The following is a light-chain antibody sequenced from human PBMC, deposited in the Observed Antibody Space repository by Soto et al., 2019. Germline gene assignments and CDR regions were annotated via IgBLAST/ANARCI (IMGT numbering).Light chain of an antibody. Sequence: EFVLTQSPGTLSLSPGERATLSCRASQTVRNNYLAWYQQKPGQAPRLLIYDISNRAAGVPARFSGSGSETEFTLTIRSLQSEDFAVYFCQQYNNWPSFGQGTRLEIK. CDR3: QQYNNWPS. CDR2: DIS. CDR1: QTVRNN. J-gene: IGKJ5*01. V-gene: IGKV3-15*01.